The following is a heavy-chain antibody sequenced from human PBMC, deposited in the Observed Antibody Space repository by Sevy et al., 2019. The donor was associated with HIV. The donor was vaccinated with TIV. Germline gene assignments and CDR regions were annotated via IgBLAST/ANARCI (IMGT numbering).Heavy chain of an antibody. CDR3: ERGLGGSGSYYRDY. V-gene: IGHV1-2*02. CDR2: INPNSGGT. CDR1: GYTFTGYY. D-gene: IGHD3-10*01. Sequence: ASVKVSCKASGYTFTGYYMHWVRQAPGQGLEWMGWINPNSGGTNYAQKFQGRVTMTRDTSISTAYMELGRLRSDDTAVYYCERGLGGSGSYYRDYWGQGTLVTVSS. J-gene: IGHJ4*02.